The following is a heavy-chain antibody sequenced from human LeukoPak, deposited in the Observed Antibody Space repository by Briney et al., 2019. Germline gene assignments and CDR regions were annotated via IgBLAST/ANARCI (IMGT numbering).Heavy chain of an antibody. V-gene: IGHV3-21*01. D-gene: IGHD1-26*01. Sequence: GGSLRLSCAASGFTFRSYNMYWVRQAPGKGLEWVSSITSSSTYIYYADSVRGRFTISRDNAKNSLYLQMNSLRAEDTAVYFCARDPYSGNYGAYYYYYMDVWGKGTTVTISS. CDR2: ITSSSTYI. CDR1: GFTFRSYN. CDR3: ARDPYSGNYGAYYYYYMDV. J-gene: IGHJ6*03.